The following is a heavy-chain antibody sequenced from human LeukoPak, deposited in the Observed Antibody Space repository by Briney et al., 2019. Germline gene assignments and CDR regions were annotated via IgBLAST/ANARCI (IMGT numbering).Heavy chain of an antibody. V-gene: IGHV3-23*01. J-gene: IGHJ4*02. D-gene: IGHD3-3*01. Sequence: GGSLRLSCAASGFTFSSYAMSWVRQAPGKGLEWVSAISGSGGSTYYADSVKGRFIISRDNSKNTLYLQMNSLRAEDTAVYYCAKDPRFLEWLLPYFDYWGQGTLVTVSS. CDR3: AKDPRFLEWLLPYFDY. CDR1: GFTFSSYA. CDR2: ISGSGGST.